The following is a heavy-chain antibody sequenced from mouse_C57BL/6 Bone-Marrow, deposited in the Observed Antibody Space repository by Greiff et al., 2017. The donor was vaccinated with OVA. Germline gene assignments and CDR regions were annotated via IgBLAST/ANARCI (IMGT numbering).Heavy chain of an antibody. J-gene: IGHJ3*01. V-gene: IGHV1-81*01. CDR2: LYPRSGNT. Sequence: QVQLKQSGAELARPGASVQLSCKASGYTFTSYGIRWVKQRTGQGLEWIGELYPRSGNTYYNEKFKGKATLPADKSSSTAYMELRSLTSEDSAVYFCARSRYYDYSSWFAYWGQGTLVTVSA. CDR3: ARSRYYDYSSWFAY. D-gene: IGHD2-4*01. CDR1: GYTFTSYG.